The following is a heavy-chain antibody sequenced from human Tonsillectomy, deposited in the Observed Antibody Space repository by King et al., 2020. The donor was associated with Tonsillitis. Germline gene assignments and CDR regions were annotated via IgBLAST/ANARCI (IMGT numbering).Heavy chain of an antibody. CDR3: ARGQNTEENTMFGVVIFTYFDY. J-gene: IGHJ4*02. CDR1: GFTFSSYG. D-gene: IGHD3-3*01. Sequence: VQLVESGGGVVQPGRSLRLSCAASGFTFSSYGMHWVRQAPGKGLEWVAVIWYDGSNKYYADSVKGRFTISRDNSKNTLYLQMNSLRSEDTAVYYCARGQNTEENTMFGVVIFTYFDYWGQGPLVTVSS. V-gene: IGHV3-33*01. CDR2: IWYDGSNK.